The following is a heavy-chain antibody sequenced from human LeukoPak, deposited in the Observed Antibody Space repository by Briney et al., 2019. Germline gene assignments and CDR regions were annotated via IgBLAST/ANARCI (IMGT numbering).Heavy chain of an antibody. Sequence: GGSLRLSCAASGFTFSSYWMSWVRQAQGKGLEWVANINQDGTEKYYVDSVKGRFTISRDNGKNSLYLQMNSPRVEDTAVYYCAKLAKYFYGAETFYFFEHWGQGTPVTASS. J-gene: IGHJ4*02. CDR1: GFTFSSYW. V-gene: IGHV3-7*01. CDR2: INQDGTEK. D-gene: IGHD3-10*01. CDR3: AKLAKYFYGAETFYFFEH.